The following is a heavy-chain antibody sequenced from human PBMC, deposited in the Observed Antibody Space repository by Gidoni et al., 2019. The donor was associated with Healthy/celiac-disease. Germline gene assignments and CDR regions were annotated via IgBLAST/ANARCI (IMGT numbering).Heavy chain of an antibody. CDR3: ARHQGGGDGYKIVGEFDY. D-gene: IGHD3-16*01. CDR1: GYSFTSYL. J-gene: IGHJ4*02. CDR2: IYPGDSDT. V-gene: IGHV5-51*01. Sequence: EVQLVQPGAEVKQPGESLKLSCKGSGYSFTSYLIGWVRQMPGKGLEWMWIIYPGDSDTRYSPACQGQVTISADKSISTAYLQWSSLKASDTAMYYGARHQGGGDGYKIVGEFDYWGQGTLVTVSS.